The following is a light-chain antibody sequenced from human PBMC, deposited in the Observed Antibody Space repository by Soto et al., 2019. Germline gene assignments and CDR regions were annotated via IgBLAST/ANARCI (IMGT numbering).Light chain of an antibody. Sequence: DIVMTQSPLSLPVTPGEPASISCRSSQSLLDSSGYNYLDWYLQKPGQSPQLLIYLGSNRGSGVPDRFSGSGSGTDFPLKISRVEAEDVGVYYCVNALESPYTFVPGTKLEIK. CDR3: VNALESPYT. V-gene: IGKV2-28*01. CDR2: LGS. CDR1: QSLLDSSGYNY. J-gene: IGKJ2*01.